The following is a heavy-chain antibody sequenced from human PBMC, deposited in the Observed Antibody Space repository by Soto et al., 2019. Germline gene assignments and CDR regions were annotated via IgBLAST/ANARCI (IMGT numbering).Heavy chain of an antibody. CDR3: ARGVTMVRGVIHTPYFDY. V-gene: IGHV4-31*01. Sequence: QVQLQESGPGLVKPSQTLSLTCTVSGGSISSGGYYWSWIRQHPGKGLEWIGYIYYSGSTYYNPSLQSPLTISVNTSKNQFSLKLRSVTAADTAVYYCARGVTMVRGVIHTPYFDYWGQGTLVTVSS. J-gene: IGHJ4*02. D-gene: IGHD3-10*01. CDR1: GGSISSGGYY. CDR2: IYYSGST.